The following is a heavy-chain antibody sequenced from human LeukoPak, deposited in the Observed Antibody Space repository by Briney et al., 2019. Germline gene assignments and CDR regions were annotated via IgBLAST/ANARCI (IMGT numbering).Heavy chain of an antibody. D-gene: IGHD3-22*01. V-gene: IGHV5-51*01. CDR1: GYSFTSYW. CDR3: AIYYYDSSGYYPGIGY. J-gene: IGHJ4*02. Sequence: GESLKISCKGSGYSFTSYWIGWVRQMPGKSLEWMGIIYPGDSDTRYSPSFQGQVTISADKSISTAYLQWSSLKASDTAMYYCAIYYYDSSGYYPGIGYWGQGTLVTVSS. CDR2: IYPGDSDT.